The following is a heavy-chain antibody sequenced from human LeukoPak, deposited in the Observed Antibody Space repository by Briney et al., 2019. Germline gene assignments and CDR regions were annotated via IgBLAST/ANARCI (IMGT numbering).Heavy chain of an antibody. Sequence: PGGSLRLSCAASGFTFSTYAMSWVRQAPGKGLEWVSGISGCGGSTFYADSVKGRFTISRDNSKNTLYVQMKSLRAEDTAVYYCAKPSVDTSMVDSHFDSWGQGTLVTVSS. CDR3: AKPSVDTSMVDSHFDS. CDR2: ISGCGGST. J-gene: IGHJ4*02. CDR1: GFTFSTYA. V-gene: IGHV3-23*01. D-gene: IGHD5-18*01.